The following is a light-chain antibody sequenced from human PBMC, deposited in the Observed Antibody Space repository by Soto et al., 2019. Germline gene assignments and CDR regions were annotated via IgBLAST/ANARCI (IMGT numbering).Light chain of an antibody. CDR1: ESVLDY. CDR2: GPA. Sequence: ITLTQSPATLSAYPGERANLSCRASESVLDYLAWFQQRPGQSPRLLIYGPATRATGIPGRFRGSGSGTEFTLTITSLQSEDFAVYYCQQYYKWPQWTIGQGTKVDIK. J-gene: IGKJ1*01. CDR3: QQYYKWPQWT. V-gene: IGKV3-15*01.